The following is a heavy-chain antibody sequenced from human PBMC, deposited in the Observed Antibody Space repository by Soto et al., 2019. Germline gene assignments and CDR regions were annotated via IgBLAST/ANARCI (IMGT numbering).Heavy chain of an antibody. CDR3: ARVGYCSGGSCYQTPFDY. V-gene: IGHV1-18*04. CDR2: ISAYNGNT. D-gene: IGHD2-15*01. CDR1: GYTFTSYG. Sequence: ASVKVSCKASGYTFTSYGISWVRQAPGQGLEWMGWISAYNGNTNYAQKLQGRVTMTTDTSTSTAYMELRSLRADDTAVYYCARVGYCSGGSCYQTPFDYWGQGTLVTVSS. J-gene: IGHJ4*02.